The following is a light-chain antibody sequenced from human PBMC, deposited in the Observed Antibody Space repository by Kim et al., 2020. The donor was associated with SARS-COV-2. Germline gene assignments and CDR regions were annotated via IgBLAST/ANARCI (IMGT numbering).Light chain of an antibody. CDR1: ASNNGGKT. Sequence: GQTVTNPGSGSASNNGGKTVNWYQQRPGTAPKLLIYSNKQRPAGVPDRFSGSESGTSASLAISGLQSEDEADYYCAAWDDSLNGPVFGGGTKLTVL. CDR2: SNK. J-gene: IGLJ2*01. CDR3: AAWDDSLNGPV. V-gene: IGLV1-44*01.